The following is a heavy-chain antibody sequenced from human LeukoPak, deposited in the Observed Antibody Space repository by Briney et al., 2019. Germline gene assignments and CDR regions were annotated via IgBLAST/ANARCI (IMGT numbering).Heavy chain of an antibody. CDR2: TYYRSKWYN. D-gene: IGHD6-19*01. CDR3: ARAQAVRNWFDP. Sequence: SQTLSLTCAISGDSFSSNSAAWNWIRQSPSRGLEWLGRTYYRSKWYNDYAVSVKSRITINPDTSKNQFSLQPNSVTPEDTAVYYCARAQAVRNWFDPWGQGTLVTVSS. J-gene: IGHJ5*02. V-gene: IGHV6-1*01. CDR1: GDSFSSNSAA.